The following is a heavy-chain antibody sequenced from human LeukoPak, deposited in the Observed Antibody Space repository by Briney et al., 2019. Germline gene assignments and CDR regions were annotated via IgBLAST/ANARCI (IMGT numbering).Heavy chain of an antibody. J-gene: IGHJ4*02. CDR2: ISSSGSYI. Sequence: GGSLRLSCAASGFTFSSYSMNWVRQVPGKGLEWVSSISSSGSYIYYADSVKGRFTISRDNAKNSLYLQMNSLRAEDTAVYYCARGDSSGWSYFDYWGQGTLVTVSS. V-gene: IGHV3-21*01. D-gene: IGHD6-19*01. CDR3: ARGDSSGWSYFDY. CDR1: GFTFSSYS.